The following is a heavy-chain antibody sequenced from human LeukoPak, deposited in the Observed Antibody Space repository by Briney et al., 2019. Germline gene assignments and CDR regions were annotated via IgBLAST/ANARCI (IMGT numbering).Heavy chain of an antibody. V-gene: IGHV4-30-2*01. J-gene: IGHJ4*02. CDR3: ARANFCGGTSCYYFDY. Sequence: TLSLTCAVSGGSITRGGYSWTWIRQPPGKGLEWIGYIYHIGSTYYNPSLESRVTISVDRSNQFSLRLSSVTAADTAVYYCARANFCGGTSCYYFDYWGQGTLVTVSS. CDR1: GGSITRGGYS. D-gene: IGHD2-2*01. CDR2: IYHIGST.